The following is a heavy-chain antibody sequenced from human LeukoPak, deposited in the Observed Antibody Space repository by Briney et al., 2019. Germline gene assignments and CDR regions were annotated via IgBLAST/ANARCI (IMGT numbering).Heavy chain of an antibody. Sequence: QPGGSLRLSCVASRFIVSNNYMSWVRQAPGKGLEWVSVLYNAGSTYYADSVKGRFTISRDNSKNTLYVQVNSLGTEDTAAYYCAKGSYYDSSGSFYFDYWGQGTLVTVSS. CDR3: AKGSYYDSSGSFYFDY. J-gene: IGHJ4*02. V-gene: IGHV3-53*01. CDR1: RFIVSNNY. D-gene: IGHD3-22*01. CDR2: LYNAGST.